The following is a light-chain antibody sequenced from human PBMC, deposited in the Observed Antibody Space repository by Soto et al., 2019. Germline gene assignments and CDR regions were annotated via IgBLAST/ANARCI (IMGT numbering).Light chain of an antibody. CDR1: QGISNY. CDR2: AAS. Sequence: DIQMTQSPSSLSASVGDRVTITCRASQGISNYLAWYQQKPGKVPKLLIYAASTLQSGVPSRFSGSGSGTHFTPTIRSLQPDDVATYYCQKYNSAPATFGPGTKVDIK. V-gene: IGKV1-27*01. J-gene: IGKJ3*01. CDR3: QKYNSAPAT.